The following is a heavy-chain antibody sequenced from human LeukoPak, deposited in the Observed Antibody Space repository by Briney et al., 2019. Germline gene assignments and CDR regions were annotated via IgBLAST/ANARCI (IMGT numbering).Heavy chain of an antibody. CDR2: IRAYNGNT. V-gene: IGHV1-18*01. D-gene: IGHD1-26*01. Sequence: ASVKVSCKTSGYTLTSYDINWVRQAPGQGLEWMGGIRAYNGNTNYAQKLQGRVTMTTDTSTSTAYMELRSLRSDDTAVYYCARVENSGSLAEYFQHWGQGTLVTASS. J-gene: IGHJ1*01. CDR3: ARVENSGSLAEYFQH. CDR1: GYTLTSYD.